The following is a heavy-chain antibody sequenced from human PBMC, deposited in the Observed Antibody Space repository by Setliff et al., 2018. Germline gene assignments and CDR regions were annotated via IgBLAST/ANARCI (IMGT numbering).Heavy chain of an antibody. CDR1: GYKFSISW. CDR3: ARLLNGYNSYDYYYMDV. Sequence: PGESLKISCKDSGYKFSISWIGWVRQMPGKGLDWMGLIYPGDSHNIRYSPSFQGQVTISADKSVSTAYLQWSSLKASDTAMYYCARLLNGYNSYDYYYMDVWGKGTTVTVSS. CDR2: IYPGDSHNI. V-gene: IGHV5-51*01. D-gene: IGHD5-12*01. J-gene: IGHJ6*03.